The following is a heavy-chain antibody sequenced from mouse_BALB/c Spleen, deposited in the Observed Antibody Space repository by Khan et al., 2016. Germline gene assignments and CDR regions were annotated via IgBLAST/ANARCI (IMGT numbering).Heavy chain of an antibody. CDR2: IYPGDGDT. CDR1: GYAFSSYW. V-gene: IGHV1-80*01. Sequence: QVQLQQSGAELVRPGSSVKISCKASGYAFSSYWMNWVKQRPGQGLEWIGQIYPGDGDTNYNGKFKGKATMNADKSSRTAYMQFSSLTSEDSAVFSCSRDYYGSDFDYWRQGTTLTVSS. D-gene: IGHD1-1*01. CDR3: SRDYYGSDFDY. J-gene: IGHJ2*01.